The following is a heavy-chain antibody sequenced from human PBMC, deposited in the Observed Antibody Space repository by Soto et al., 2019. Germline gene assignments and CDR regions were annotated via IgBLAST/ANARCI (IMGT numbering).Heavy chain of an antibody. D-gene: IGHD2-8*01. J-gene: IGHJ6*02. CDR3: AREQDCTNGVCRNYYYYYYGMDV. Sequence: GASVKVSCKASGYTFTSYGISWVRQAPGQGLEWMGWISAYNGNTNYAQKLQGRVTMTTDTSTSTAYMELRSLRSDDTAVYYCAREQDCTNGVCRNYYYYYYGMDVWGQGXTVTVSS. CDR1: GYTFTSYG. CDR2: ISAYNGNT. V-gene: IGHV1-18*01.